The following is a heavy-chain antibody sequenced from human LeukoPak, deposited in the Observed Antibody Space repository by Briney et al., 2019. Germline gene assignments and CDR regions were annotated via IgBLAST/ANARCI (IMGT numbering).Heavy chain of an antibody. CDR1: GYTFTSYY. CDR2: INPSGGST. V-gene: IGHV1-46*01. D-gene: IGHD1-1*01. J-gene: IGHJ5*02. Sequence: ASVKVSCKASGYTFTSYYMHWVRQAPGQGLEWMGIINPSGGSTSYAQKFQGRVTMTRDTSTSTVYMELSSLRSEDTAVYYCARERVLNWSDGGNWFDPWGQGTLVTVSS. CDR3: ARERVLNWSDGGNWFDP.